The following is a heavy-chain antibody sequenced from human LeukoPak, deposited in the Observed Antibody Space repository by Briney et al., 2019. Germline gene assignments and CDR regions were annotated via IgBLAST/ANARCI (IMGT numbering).Heavy chain of an antibody. CDR1: GGTFSSYA. Sequence: ASVKVSCKASGGTFSSYAISWVRQAPGQGLEWMGGISAYNGNTNYAQKLQGRVTMTTDTSTSTAYMELRSLRSDDTAVYYCAREREGYGDYDYWGQGTLVTVSS. CDR2: ISAYNGNT. CDR3: AREREGYGDYDY. J-gene: IGHJ4*02. D-gene: IGHD4-17*01. V-gene: IGHV1-18*01.